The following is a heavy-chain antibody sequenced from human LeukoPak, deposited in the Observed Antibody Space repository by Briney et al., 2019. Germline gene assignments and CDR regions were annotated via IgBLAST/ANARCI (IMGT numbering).Heavy chain of an antibody. CDR3: ARDSVRHLDY. D-gene: IGHD5/OR15-5a*01. J-gene: IGHJ4*02. Sequence: PGGSLRLSCAAPGFTFSSYEMKWVRQAPGKGLEWVSYISSSGSAIYYADSVKGRFTISRDNAKNSLYLQMNSLRAEDTAVYYCARDSVRHLDYWGQGTLVTVSS. V-gene: IGHV3-48*03. CDR1: GFTFSSYE. CDR2: ISSSGSAI.